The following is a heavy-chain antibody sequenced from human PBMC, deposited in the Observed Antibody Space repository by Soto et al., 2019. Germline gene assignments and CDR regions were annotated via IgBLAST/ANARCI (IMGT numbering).Heavy chain of an antibody. D-gene: IGHD6-19*01. CDR2: TYYRSKWYN. CDR3: ARESPGIDLIAVADHYYYYYMYV. Sequence: QSQTLSLTCAISGDSVSSNSAAWNWIRQSPSRGLEWLGRTYYRSKWYNDYAVSVKSRITINPDTSKNQFSLQLNPVTPEETAVYYCARESPGIDLIAVADHYYYYYMYVWGKGTTVTVSS. V-gene: IGHV6-1*01. CDR1: GDSVSSNSAA. J-gene: IGHJ6*03.